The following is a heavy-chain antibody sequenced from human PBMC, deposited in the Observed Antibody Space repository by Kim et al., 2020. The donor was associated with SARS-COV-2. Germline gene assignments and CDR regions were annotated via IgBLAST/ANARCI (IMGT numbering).Heavy chain of an antibody. CDR1: GGSFSGYY. D-gene: IGHD3-10*01. CDR2: INHSGST. J-gene: IGHJ6*01. CDR3: ARLYYYGSGLYYYYGMDV. V-gene: IGHV4-34*01. Sequence: SETLSLTCAVYGGSFSGYYWSWIRQPPGKGLEWIGEINHSGSTNYNPSLKSRVTISVDTSKNQFSLKLSSVTAADTAVYYCARLYYYGSGLYYYYGMDV.